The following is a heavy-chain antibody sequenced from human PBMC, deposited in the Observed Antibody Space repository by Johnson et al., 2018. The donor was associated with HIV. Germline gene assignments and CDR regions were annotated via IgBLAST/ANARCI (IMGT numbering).Heavy chain of an antibody. CDR1: GFTFDDYG. CDR2: INWNGGST. V-gene: IGHV3-20*04. Sequence: VQLVESGGGVVRPGGSLRLACAASGFTFDDYGMSWVRQAPGKGLEWVSGINWNGGSTGFADTVKGRFNTFRDNSKNTLYLQINSLRAEDTAVYYCAKSPRPYSSGWYGDAFDIWGQGTMVTVSS. J-gene: IGHJ3*02. CDR3: AKSPRPYSSGWYGDAFDI. D-gene: IGHD6-19*01.